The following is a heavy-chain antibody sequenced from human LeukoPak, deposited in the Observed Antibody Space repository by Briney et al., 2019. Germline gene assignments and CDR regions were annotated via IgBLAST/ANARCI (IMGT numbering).Heavy chain of an antibody. Sequence: SQTLSLTCTVSGGSISSGDYYWSWIRQPPGKGLEWIGYIYYSGSTYYNPSLKSRVTISVDTSKNQFSLKLSSVTAADTAVYYCAGSIAVAGTVGTDYWGQGTLVTVSS. V-gene: IGHV4-30-4*08. CDR3: AGSIAVAGTVGTDY. CDR1: GGSISSGDYY. CDR2: IYYSGST. J-gene: IGHJ4*02. D-gene: IGHD6-19*01.